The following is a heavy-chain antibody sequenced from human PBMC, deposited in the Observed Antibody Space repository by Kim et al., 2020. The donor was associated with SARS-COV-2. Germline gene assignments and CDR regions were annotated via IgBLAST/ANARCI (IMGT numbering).Heavy chain of an antibody. J-gene: IGHJ6*02. D-gene: IGHD6-13*01. Sequence: GKGRFTISRDNSKNTLYLQMTSLRAEDTAVYYCARDQLEAYSYYYGMDVWGQGTTVTVSS. V-gene: IGHV3-30*07. CDR3: ARDQLEAYSYYYGMDV.